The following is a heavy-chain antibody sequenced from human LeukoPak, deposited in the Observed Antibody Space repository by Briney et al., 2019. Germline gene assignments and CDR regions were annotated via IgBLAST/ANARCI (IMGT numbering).Heavy chain of an antibody. V-gene: IGHV1-24*01. Sequence: ASVKVSCKVSGYTLTELSMHWVRQAPGKGLEWMGGFDPEDGETIYAQKFQGRVTMTEDTSTDTAYMELSSLRSEDTAVYYCATEVPALTGTTFYGMDVWGQGTTVTVSS. CDR2: FDPEDGET. CDR3: ATEVPALTGTTFYGMDV. J-gene: IGHJ6*02. D-gene: IGHD1-7*01. CDR1: GYTLTELS.